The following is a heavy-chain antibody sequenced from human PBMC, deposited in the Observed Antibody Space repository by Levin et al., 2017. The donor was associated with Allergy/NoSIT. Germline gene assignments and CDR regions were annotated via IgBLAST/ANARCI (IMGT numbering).Heavy chain of an antibody. D-gene: IGHD1-1*01. CDR1: GFTFSSYG. Sequence: GGSLRLSCAASGFTFSSYGMHWVRQAPGKGLEWVAVISYDGSNKYYADSVKGRFTISRDNSKNTLYLQMNSLRAEDTAVYYCAKPGGYNPPDNAFDIWGQGTMVTVSS. J-gene: IGHJ3*02. CDR2: ISYDGSNK. CDR3: AKPGGYNPPDNAFDI. V-gene: IGHV3-30*18.